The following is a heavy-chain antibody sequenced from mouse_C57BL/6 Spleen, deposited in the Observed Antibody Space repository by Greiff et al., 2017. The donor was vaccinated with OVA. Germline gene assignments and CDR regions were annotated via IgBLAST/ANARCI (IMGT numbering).Heavy chain of an antibody. CDR1: GFTFSNYW. Sequence: EVKLQESGGGLVQPGGSMKLSCVASGFTFSNYWMNWVRQSPEKGLEWVAQIRLKSDNYATHYAESVKGRFTISRDDSKSSVYLQMNNLRAEDTGIYYCAYDYDLYAMDYWGQGTSVTVSS. D-gene: IGHD2-4*01. J-gene: IGHJ4*01. V-gene: IGHV6-3*01. CDR2: IRLKSDNYAT. CDR3: AYDYDLYAMDY.